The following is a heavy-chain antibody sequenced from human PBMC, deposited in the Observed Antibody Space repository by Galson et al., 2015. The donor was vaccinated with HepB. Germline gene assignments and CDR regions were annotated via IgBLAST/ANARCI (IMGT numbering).Heavy chain of an antibody. CDR2: IIPIFGTA. V-gene: IGHV1-69*13. CDR1: GGTFSSYA. J-gene: IGHJ6*02. CDR3: ARGGSRRPRPFYGMDV. Sequence: SVKVSCKASGGTFSSYAISWVRQAPGQGLEWMGGIIPIFGTANYAQKFQGRVTITADESTSTAYMELSSLRSEDTAVYYCARGGSRRPRPFYGMDVWGQGTTVTVSS.